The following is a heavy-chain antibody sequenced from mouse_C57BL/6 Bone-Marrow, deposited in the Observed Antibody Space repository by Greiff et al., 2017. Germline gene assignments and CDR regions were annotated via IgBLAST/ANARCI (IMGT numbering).Heavy chain of an antibody. V-gene: IGHV5-4*01. D-gene: IGHD1-1*01. Sequence: EVKLVESGGGLVKPGGSLKLSCAASGFTFSSYAMSWVRQTPEKRLEWVATISDGGSYTYYPDNVKGRFTISRDNAKNNLYLQMSHLKSEDIAMYYCARDDGSSLDYWGQGTTLTVSS. CDR1: GFTFSSYA. CDR3: ARDDGSSLDY. J-gene: IGHJ2*01. CDR2: ISDGGSYT.